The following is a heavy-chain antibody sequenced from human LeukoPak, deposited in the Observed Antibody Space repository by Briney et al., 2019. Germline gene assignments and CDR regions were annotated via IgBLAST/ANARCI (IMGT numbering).Heavy chain of an antibody. J-gene: IGHJ4*02. V-gene: IGHV4-61*08. CDR2: IYYSGST. Sequence: SETLSLTCTVSGGSISSGDSYWSWIRQPPGKGLGWIGYIYYSGSTNYNPSLKSRVTISVDTSKNQFSLKLSSVTAADTAVYYCARGDGSGSYYPYYFDYWGQGTLVTVSS. CDR1: GGSISSGDSY. D-gene: IGHD3-10*01. CDR3: ARGDGSGSYYPYYFDY.